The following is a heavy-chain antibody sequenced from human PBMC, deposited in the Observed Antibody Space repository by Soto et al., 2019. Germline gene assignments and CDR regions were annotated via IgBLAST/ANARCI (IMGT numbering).Heavy chain of an antibody. CDR3: ARGPRYDFWSGYYYYYYGMDV. CDR1: GFTFSSYW. CDR2: IKQDGSEK. V-gene: IGHV3-7*05. J-gene: IGHJ6*02. D-gene: IGHD3-3*01. Sequence: GGSLRLSCAASGFTFSSYWMSWVRQAPGKGLEWVANIKQDGSEKYYVDSVKGRFTISRDNAKNSLYLQMNSLRAEDTAVYYCARGPRYDFWSGYYYYYYGMDVWGQGTTVTGLL.